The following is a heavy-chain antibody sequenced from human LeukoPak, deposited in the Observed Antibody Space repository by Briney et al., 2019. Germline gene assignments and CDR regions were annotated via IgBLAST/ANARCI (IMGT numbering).Heavy chain of an antibody. CDR3: ATARVGNSGWYRSFLDF. CDR2: INPTDGSA. J-gene: IGHJ1*01. CDR1: GYTFTAHY. D-gene: IGHD6-19*01. Sequence: GASVKVSCKASGYTFTAHYLHWVRQAPGQGLEWMGIINPTDGSANYAQQFQGRVTMTRDTSTSTVYMDLSSLRSEETAVYYCATARVGNSGWYRSFLDFWGQGTLVTVSS. V-gene: IGHV1-46*01.